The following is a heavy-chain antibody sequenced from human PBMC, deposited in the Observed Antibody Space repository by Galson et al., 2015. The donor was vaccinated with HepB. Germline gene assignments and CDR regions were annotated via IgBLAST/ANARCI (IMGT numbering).Heavy chain of an antibody. CDR1: GFSFSSYS. CDR3: ARVGYYDSSGYVENWFDP. V-gene: IGHV3-21*01. D-gene: IGHD3-22*01. Sequence: SLRLSCAASGFSFSSYSMNWVRQAPGKGLEWVSSISSSSSYIYYADSVKGRFTISRDNAKNSLYLQMNSLRAEDTAVYYCARVGYYDSSGYVENWFDPWGQGTLVTASS. J-gene: IGHJ5*01. CDR2: ISSSSSYI.